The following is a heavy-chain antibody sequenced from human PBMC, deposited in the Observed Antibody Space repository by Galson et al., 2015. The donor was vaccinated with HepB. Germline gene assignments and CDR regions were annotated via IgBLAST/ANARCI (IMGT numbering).Heavy chain of an antibody. CDR2: INPSGGCT. J-gene: IGHJ4*02. V-gene: IGHV1-46*03. CDR3: ARSGTVAGTIDY. D-gene: IGHD6-19*01. Sequence: SVKVSCKASGYTFTSYYMHWVRQAPGQGLEWMGIINPSGGCTSYAQKFQGRVTMTRDTSTSTVYMELSSLRSEDTAVYYCARSGTVAGTIDYWGQGTLVTVSS. CDR1: GYTFTSYY.